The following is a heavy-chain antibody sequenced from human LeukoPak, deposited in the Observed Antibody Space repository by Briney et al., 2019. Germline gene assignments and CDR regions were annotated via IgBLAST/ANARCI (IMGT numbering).Heavy chain of an antibody. CDR2: IYSGGTT. CDR1: GFTVSTNC. J-gene: IGHJ4*02. D-gene: IGHD5-18*01. CDR3: ARVGTVMAYYFDL. V-gene: IGHV3-53*04. Sequence: SGGSLRLSCAASGFTVSTNCMTWVRQAPGKGLERVSTIYSGGTTYYADSVMGRFTISRHNSRNTLYLQMNSLRAEDTAVYYCARVGTVMAYYFDLWGQGTLVTVSS.